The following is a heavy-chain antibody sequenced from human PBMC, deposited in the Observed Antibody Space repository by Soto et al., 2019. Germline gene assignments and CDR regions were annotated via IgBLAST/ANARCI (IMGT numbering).Heavy chain of an antibody. V-gene: IGHV3-33*01. J-gene: IGHJ4*02. CDR3: ARGLGELSLALDY. CDR2: IWYDGSNK. Sequence: PGGSLRLSCAASGFSFRSYGMHWVRQVPGKGLEWVAVIWYDGSNKYYEDSVKGRFTISRDNSKNTLYLQMNSLRAEDTAVYYCARGLGELSLALDYWGQGTLVTVSS. CDR1: GFSFRSYG. D-gene: IGHD3-16*02.